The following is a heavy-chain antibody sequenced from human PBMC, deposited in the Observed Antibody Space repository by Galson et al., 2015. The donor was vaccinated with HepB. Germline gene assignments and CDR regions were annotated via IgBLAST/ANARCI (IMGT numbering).Heavy chain of an antibody. D-gene: IGHD3-22*01. V-gene: IGHV3-21*01. CDR3: ARLPYYYDSSGYTRDNWFDP. CDR1: GFTFSSYS. Sequence: SLRLSCAASGFTFSSYSMNWVRQAPGKGLEWVSSISSSSSYIYYADSVKGRFTISRDNAKNSLYLQMNSLRAEDTAVYYCARLPYYYDSSGYTRDNWFDPWGQGTLVTVSS. CDR2: ISSSSSYI. J-gene: IGHJ5*02.